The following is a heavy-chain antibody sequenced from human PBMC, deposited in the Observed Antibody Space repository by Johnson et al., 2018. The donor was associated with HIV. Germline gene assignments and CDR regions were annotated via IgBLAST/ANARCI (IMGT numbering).Heavy chain of an antibody. V-gene: IGHV3-66*01. D-gene: IGHD7-27*01. J-gene: IGHJ3*02. CDR2: IYSGGST. Sequence: VQLVESGGGLVQPGGSLRLSCAASGFTVSSNYMSWVRQAPGKGLEWVSVIYSGGSTYYADSVKGRFTISRDNAKNSLYLQMNSLRAEDTAVYYCAREGTWGSNDAFDIWGQGTMVTVSS. CDR3: AREGTWGSNDAFDI. CDR1: GFTVSSNY.